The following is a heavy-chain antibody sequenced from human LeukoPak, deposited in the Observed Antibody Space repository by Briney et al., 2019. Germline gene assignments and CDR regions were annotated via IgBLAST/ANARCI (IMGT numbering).Heavy chain of an antibody. CDR1: GFTFSSYG. J-gene: IGHJ4*02. Sequence: PGGSLRLSCAASGFTFSSYGMHWVRQAPGKGLEWVAFIRYDGSNKYYADSVRGRFTISRDNSKNTLYLQMNSLRAEDTAVHYCAKDSTGRGYSGYESDFDYWGQGTLVTVSS. CDR3: AKDSTGRGYSGYESDFDY. D-gene: IGHD5-12*01. V-gene: IGHV3-30*02. CDR2: IRYDGSNK.